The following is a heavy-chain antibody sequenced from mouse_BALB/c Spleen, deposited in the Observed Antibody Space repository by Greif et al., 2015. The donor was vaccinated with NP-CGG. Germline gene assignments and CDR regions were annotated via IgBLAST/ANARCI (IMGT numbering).Heavy chain of an antibody. V-gene: IGHV3-6*02. D-gene: IGHD2-3*01. J-gene: IGHJ3*01. CDR2: ISYDGIN. CDR3: ARDDGYCPFAC. CDR1: GYSITSGYY. Sequence: VQLKDSGPGLVKPSQSLSLTCSVTGYSITSGYYWNWIRQFPGNKLEWMGYISYDGINNYNPSLKNRISITRDTSKNQFFLKLNSVTTEYTATYYCARDDGYCPFACWGQGTLVTVSA.